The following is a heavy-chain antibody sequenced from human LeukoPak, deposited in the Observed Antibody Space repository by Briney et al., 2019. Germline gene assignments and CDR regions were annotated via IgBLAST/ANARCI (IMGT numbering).Heavy chain of an antibody. V-gene: IGHV4-59*08. CDR1: GGSISSYY. J-gene: IGHJ5*02. Sequence: PSETLSLTCTVSGGSISSYYWSWIRQPPGKGLEWIGYIYYSGSINYNPSLKSRVTISIDTSKNQFSLKLSSVTAADTAVYYCARLGTLGIHPTWGQGTLVTVSS. D-gene: IGHD3-16*01. CDR2: IYYSGSI. CDR3: ARLGTLGIHPT.